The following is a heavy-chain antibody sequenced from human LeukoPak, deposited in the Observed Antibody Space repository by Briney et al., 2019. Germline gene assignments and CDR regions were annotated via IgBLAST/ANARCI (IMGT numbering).Heavy chain of an antibody. CDR2: INPNSGGT. CDR3: ARAKITPDY. Sequence: ASVKVSCKASGYTFTSYDINWVRQATGQGLEWMGWINPNSGGTNYAQKFQGRVTMTRDTSISTAYMELSRLRSDDTAVYYCARAKITPDYWGQGTLVTVSS. CDR1: GYTFTSYD. J-gene: IGHJ4*02. V-gene: IGHV1-2*02.